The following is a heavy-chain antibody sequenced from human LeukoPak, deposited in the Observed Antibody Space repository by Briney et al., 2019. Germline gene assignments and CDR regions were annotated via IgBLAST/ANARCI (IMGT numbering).Heavy chain of an antibody. J-gene: IGHJ4*02. D-gene: IGHD3-22*01. CDR3: GRLDDYDYSAW. V-gene: IGHV4-39*01. CDR2: IYYNGNT. CDR1: GVSISSSDSY. Sequence: SETLSLTCTVSGVSISSSDSYWGWIRQPPGKGLEWIGSIYYNGNTYYNPSLKSRVTISVDTSKNQFSLKLNSVTAADTAVYFCGRLDDYDYSAWWGQGSLVTVSS.